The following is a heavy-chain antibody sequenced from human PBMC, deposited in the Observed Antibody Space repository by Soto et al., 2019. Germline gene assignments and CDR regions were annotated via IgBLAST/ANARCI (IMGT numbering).Heavy chain of an antibody. CDR2: INAGNGNT. D-gene: IGHD4-4*01. Sequence: GASVKVSCKASGYTFTSYAMHWVRQAPGQRLEWMGWINAGNGNTKYSQKFQGRVTITRDTSASTAYMELSSLRSEDTAVYYCARILMTTVTTPYYYGMDVWGQGTTVTVSS. J-gene: IGHJ6*02. V-gene: IGHV1-3*01. CDR3: ARILMTTVTTPYYYGMDV. CDR1: GYTFTSYA.